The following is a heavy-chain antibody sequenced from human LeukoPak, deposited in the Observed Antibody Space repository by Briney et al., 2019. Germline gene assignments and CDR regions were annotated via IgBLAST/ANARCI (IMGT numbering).Heavy chain of an antibody. J-gene: IGHJ6*03. CDR2: NYASGST. V-gene: IGHV4-4*07. Sequence: ASETLSLTCTVSGGSIRSFYWSWLRQPAGKGLEWIGRNYASGSTNYNPSLKSRVTMSVDTSKNQFSLKVSSVTAADTAVYFCARESNYGSYYYYMDVWGKGTTVTVSS. CDR1: GGSIRSFY. CDR3: ARESNYGSYYYYMDV. D-gene: IGHD4-11*01.